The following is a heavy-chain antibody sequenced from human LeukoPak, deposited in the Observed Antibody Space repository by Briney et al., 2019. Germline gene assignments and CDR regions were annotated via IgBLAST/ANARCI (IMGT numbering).Heavy chain of an antibody. CDR3: AKDRGLYSGSRGYFDY. CDR2: IYYDGSNK. D-gene: IGHD1-26*01. Sequence: PGGSLRLSCAASGFTFRTYGMHWVRQAPGKGLEWVAIIYYDGSNKYYTDSVKGRFTISRDDSKNTLYLQMNSLRAEDTAVYYCAKDRGLYSGSRGYFDYWGQGTLVTVSS. V-gene: IGHV3-33*06. CDR1: GFTFRTYG. J-gene: IGHJ4*02.